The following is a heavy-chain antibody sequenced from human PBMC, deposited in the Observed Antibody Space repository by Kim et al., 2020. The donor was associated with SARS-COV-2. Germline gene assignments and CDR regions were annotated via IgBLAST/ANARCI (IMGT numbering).Heavy chain of an antibody. CDR2: IYYSGSA. Sequence: SETLSLTCTVSGGSISNVIYYWSWIRQHPGKGLEWMGYIYYSGSAYYNPSLKSRVTISVDRSMNQFSLKLNSVTAADTAVYYCARDVYRSSGNDGFDIWG. D-gene: IGHD3-10*01. V-gene: IGHV4-31*03. CDR1: GGSISNVIYY. J-gene: IGHJ3*02. CDR3: ARDVYRSSGNDGFDI.